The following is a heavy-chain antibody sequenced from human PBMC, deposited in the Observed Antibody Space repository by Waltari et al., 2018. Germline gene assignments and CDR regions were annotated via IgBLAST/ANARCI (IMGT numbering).Heavy chain of an antibody. CDR1: GFSFNKNA. Sequence: EVQLLESGGGLVQPGGSLRLSCTASGFSFNKNAMAWVRQAPGKGLEWVSAVTGSGATTHYADSVKGRFTISRHNFENTIFLQMDSLSVEDTAIYYCARDRFLLWFGLLDVWGQGTTVTVSS. CDR2: VTGSGATT. J-gene: IGHJ6*02. CDR3: ARDRFLLWFGLLDV. V-gene: IGHV3-23*01. D-gene: IGHD3-10*01.